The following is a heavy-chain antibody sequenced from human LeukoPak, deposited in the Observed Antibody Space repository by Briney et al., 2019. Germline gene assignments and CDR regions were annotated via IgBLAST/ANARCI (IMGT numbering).Heavy chain of an antibody. D-gene: IGHD3-10*01. V-gene: IGHV3-21*01. CDR1: GFTFSNYW. J-gene: IGHJ4*02. Sequence: GGSLRLSCAASGFTFSNYWMNWVRQAPGKGLEWVSSISSSSSYIYYADSVKGRFTISRDNAKNSLYLQMNSLRAEDTAVYYCAREQGSWFGESNPSYFDYWGQGTLVTVSS. CDR2: ISSSSSYI. CDR3: AREQGSWFGESNPSYFDY.